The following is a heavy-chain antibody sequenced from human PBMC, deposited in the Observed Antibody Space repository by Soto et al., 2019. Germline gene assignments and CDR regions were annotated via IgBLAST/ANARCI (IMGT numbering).Heavy chain of an antibody. V-gene: IGHV3-23*01. D-gene: IGHD6-13*01. Sequence: EVQLLESGGGLVQPGGSLRLSCAASGFTFSSFTMNWVRQAPGKGLEWVSGIGASGDTTYYADSVKGRFTISRDNSKNTLYVQMNSLRAEDTAIYYCAKDQVGSTWPYYFDYWGQGILVTVSS. CDR3: AKDQVGSTWPYYFDY. J-gene: IGHJ4*02. CDR2: IGASGDTT. CDR1: GFTFSSFT.